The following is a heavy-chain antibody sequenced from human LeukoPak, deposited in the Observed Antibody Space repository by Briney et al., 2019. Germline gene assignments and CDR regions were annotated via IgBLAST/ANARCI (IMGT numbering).Heavy chain of an antibody. CDR3: AKEGRYCSSTSCSSFDY. J-gene: IGHJ4*02. D-gene: IGHD2-2*01. CDR1: GFTFSSYG. Sequence: GGSLRLSCAASGFTFSSYGMHWVRQAPGKGLEWVAVIWYDGSNKYYADSVKGRFTISRDNSKNTLYLQMNSLRAEDTAVYYCAKEGRYCSSTSCSSFDYRGQGTLVTVSS. CDR2: IWYDGSNK. V-gene: IGHV3-33*06.